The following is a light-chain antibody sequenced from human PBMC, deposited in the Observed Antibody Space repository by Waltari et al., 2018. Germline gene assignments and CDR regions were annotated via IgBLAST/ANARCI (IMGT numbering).Light chain of an antibody. Sequence: QSALTQPASLSGSLGQTITVSCSWSSSDIGSFNLVSWFQQYPHKAPQLLIYEVTRRPSGVSDRFSGSKSGNTASLTVSGLQAEDEADYFCCSHSAPRSVVFGGGTKVTIL. V-gene: IGLV2-23*02. J-gene: IGLJ1*01. CDR1: SSDIGSFNL. CDR2: EVT. CDR3: CSHSAPRSVV.